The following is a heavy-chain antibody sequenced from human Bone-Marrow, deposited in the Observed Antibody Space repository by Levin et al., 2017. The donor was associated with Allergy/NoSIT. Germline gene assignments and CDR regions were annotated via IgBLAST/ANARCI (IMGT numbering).Heavy chain of an antibody. Sequence: PGGSLRLSCAASGFTFSGSAMHWVRQASGKGLEWVGRIRSKANSYATAYAASVKGRFTISRDDSKNTAYLQMNSLKTEDTAVYYCTSPFVVVVAATQSEYFQHWGQGTLVTVSS. D-gene: IGHD2-15*01. V-gene: IGHV3-73*01. CDR2: IRSKANSYAT. CDR3: TSPFVVVVAATQSEYFQH. CDR1: GFTFSGSA. J-gene: IGHJ1*01.